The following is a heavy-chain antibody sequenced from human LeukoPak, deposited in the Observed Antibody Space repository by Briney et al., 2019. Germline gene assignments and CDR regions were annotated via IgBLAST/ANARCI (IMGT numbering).Heavy chain of an antibody. CDR1: GGSFSGYY. V-gene: IGHV4-34*01. CDR3: ARGFPVYYYGSGSYTILYNWFDP. CDR2: INHSGST. J-gene: IGHJ5*02. D-gene: IGHD3-10*01. Sequence: SETLSLTCAVYGGSFSGYYWSWIRQPPGKGLEWIGEINHSGSTNYNPSLKSRVTISVDTSKNHFSLKLSSVTAADTAVYYCARGFPVYYYGSGSYTILYNWFDPWGQGTLVTVSS.